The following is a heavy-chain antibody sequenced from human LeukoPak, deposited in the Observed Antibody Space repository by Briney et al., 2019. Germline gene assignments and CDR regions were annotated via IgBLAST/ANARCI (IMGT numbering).Heavy chain of an antibody. J-gene: IGHJ3*02. CDR3: ATYYYDSSAQRGDDAFDI. CDR2: ISSSGSTT. CDR1: EFTFSSYE. D-gene: IGHD3-22*01. V-gene: IGHV3-48*03. Sequence: GGFLRLSCAASEFTFSSYEMNWVRQAPGKGLEWVSYISSSGSTTYYADSVKGRFTVSRDNAKKSLYLQMNSLRAEDTAIYYCATYYYDSSAQRGDDAFDIWGQGTMVTVSS.